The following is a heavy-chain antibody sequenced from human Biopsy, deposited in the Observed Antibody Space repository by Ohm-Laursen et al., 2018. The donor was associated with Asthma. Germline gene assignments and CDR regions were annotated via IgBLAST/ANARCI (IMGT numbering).Heavy chain of an antibody. D-gene: IGHD1-1*01. CDR1: GFSFSNFA. Sequence: SLRLSCAATGFSFSNFAIHWVRQAPGKGLAWVGVISKDASTQDYADSVKGRFTVARDNSKNTLDLQMNSLREEDTAVYYCVRDGTDDAFDIWGQGTVVSVSS. J-gene: IGHJ3*02. CDR3: VRDGTDDAFDI. CDR2: ISKDASTQ. V-gene: IGHV3-30*01.